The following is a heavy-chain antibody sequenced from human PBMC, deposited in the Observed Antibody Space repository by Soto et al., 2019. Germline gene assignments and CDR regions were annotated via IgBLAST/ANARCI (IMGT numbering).Heavy chain of an antibody. CDR1: GYTFTSYG. CDR3: ARGELYCTNGVCYTPSSGWFDP. Sequence: ASVKVSCKASGYTFTSYGISWVRQAPGQGLEWMGWISAYNGNTNYAQKLQGRVTMTTDTSTSTAYMELRSLRSDDTAVYYCARGELYCTNGVCYTPSSGWFDPWGQGTLVTVSS. V-gene: IGHV1-18*01. J-gene: IGHJ5*02. D-gene: IGHD2-8*01. CDR2: ISAYNGNT.